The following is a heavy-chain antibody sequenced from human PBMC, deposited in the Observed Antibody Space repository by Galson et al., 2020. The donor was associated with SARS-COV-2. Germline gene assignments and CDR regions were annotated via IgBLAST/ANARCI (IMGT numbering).Heavy chain of an antibody. CDR2: ISYDGSNK. Sequence: GESLKISCAASGFTFSSYGMHWVRQAPGKGLEWVAVISYDGSNKYYADSVKGRFTISRDNYKNTLYLQMNSLRAEDTAVYYCARDITMVRGVIIPPYYYYYYGMDVWGQGTTVTVSS. CDR1: GFTFSSYG. V-gene: IGHV3-30*03. J-gene: IGHJ6*02. CDR3: ARDITMVRGVIIPPYYYYYYGMDV. D-gene: IGHD3-10*01.